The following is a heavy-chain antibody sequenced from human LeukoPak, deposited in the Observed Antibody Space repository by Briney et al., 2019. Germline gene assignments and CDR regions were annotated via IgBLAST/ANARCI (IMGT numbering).Heavy chain of an antibody. CDR2: IYHSGST. CDR1: GGSFSGYY. V-gene: IGHV4-34*01. J-gene: IGHJ4*02. Sequence: PSETLSLTCAVYGGSFSGYYWSWIRQPPGKGLEWIGYIYHSGSTYYNPSLKSRVTISVDRSKNQFSLKLSSVTAADTAVYYCARAGGYYYVDYWGQGTLVTVSS. D-gene: IGHD3-22*01. CDR3: ARAGGYYYVDY.